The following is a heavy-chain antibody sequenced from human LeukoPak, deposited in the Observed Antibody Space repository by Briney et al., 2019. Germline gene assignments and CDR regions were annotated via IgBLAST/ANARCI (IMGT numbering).Heavy chain of an antibody. J-gene: IGHJ4*02. D-gene: IGHD1-26*01. CDR2: ITSTSSYM. V-gene: IGHV3-21*01. CDR1: GFTFSTYN. CDR3: ARGRYSGSYLLDY. Sequence: PGGSLRLSCAASGFTFSTYNMNWVRQAPGKGLEWVSSITSTSSYMYYADSVKGRFTISRDNAKNSLYLQMNSLRAEDTALYYCARGRYSGSYLLDYWGQGTLVTVSS.